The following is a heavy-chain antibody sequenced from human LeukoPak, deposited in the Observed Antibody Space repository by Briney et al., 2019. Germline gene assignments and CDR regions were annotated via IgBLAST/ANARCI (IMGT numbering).Heavy chain of an antibody. J-gene: IGHJ4*02. V-gene: IGHV3-30*18. Sequence: QPGGSLRLSCAASGFTFSSYGMPWVRQAPGKGLEWVAVISYDGSNKYYADSVKGRFTISRDNSKNTLYLQMNSLRAEDTAVYYCAKERTYYDFWSGYFDYWGQGTLVTVSS. CDR3: AKERTYYDFWSGYFDY. CDR2: ISYDGSNK. CDR1: GFTFSSYG. D-gene: IGHD3-3*01.